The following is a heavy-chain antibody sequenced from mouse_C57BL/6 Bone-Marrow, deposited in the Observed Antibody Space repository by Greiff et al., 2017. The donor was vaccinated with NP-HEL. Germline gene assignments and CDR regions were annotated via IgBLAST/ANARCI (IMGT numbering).Heavy chain of an antibody. CDR1: GYTFTSYD. D-gene: IGHD1-1*01. V-gene: IGHV1-85*01. J-gene: IGHJ2*01. Sequence: QVQLQQSGPELVKPGASVKLSCKASGYTFTSYDINWVKQRPGQGLEWIGWIYPRDGSTTYNEKFKGKATLTVDTSSSTAYMELHSLTSEDSAVYFCARSDYYGLFDYWGQGTTLTVSS. CDR2: IYPRDGST. CDR3: ARSDYYGLFDY.